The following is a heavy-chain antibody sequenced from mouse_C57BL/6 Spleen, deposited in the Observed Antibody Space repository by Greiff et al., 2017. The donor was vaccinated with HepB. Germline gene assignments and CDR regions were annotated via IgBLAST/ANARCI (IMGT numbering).Heavy chain of an antibody. Sequence: EVQVVESGGGLVKPGGSLKLSCAASGFTFSDYGMHWVRQAPEKGLEWVAYISSGSSTIYYADTVKGRFTISRDNAKNTLFLQMTSLRSEDTAMYYCARHHYYGSSYWYFDVWGTGTTVTVSS. J-gene: IGHJ1*03. CDR3: ARHHYYGSSYWYFDV. CDR2: ISSGSSTI. D-gene: IGHD1-1*01. V-gene: IGHV5-17*01. CDR1: GFTFSDYG.